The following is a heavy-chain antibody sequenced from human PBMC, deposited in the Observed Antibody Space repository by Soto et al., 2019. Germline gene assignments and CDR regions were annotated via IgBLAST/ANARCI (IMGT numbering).Heavy chain of an antibody. Sequence: VKVSCKASGYTFTSYDIYWVRQATGQGLEWMGWMNPNTGNSGYAQKFQGRVTVTSDTSINTVYMELSSLRSEDTAVYYCARRAETNGWNGFGADKYYFDFWGQGTLVTVSS. V-gene: IGHV1-8*01. CDR2: MNPNTGNS. J-gene: IGHJ4*02. CDR1: GYTFTSYD. CDR3: ARRAETNGWNGFGADKYYFDF. D-gene: IGHD1-1*01.